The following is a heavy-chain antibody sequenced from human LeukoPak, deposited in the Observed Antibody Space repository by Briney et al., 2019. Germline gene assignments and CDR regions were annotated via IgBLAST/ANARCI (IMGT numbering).Heavy chain of an antibody. CDR2: IRSKANSYAT. Sequence: GGSLRLSCAASGLTFSSYSMNWVRQAPGKGLEPVGRIRSKANSYATAYAASVKGRFTISRDDSKNTAYLQMNSLKTEDTAVYYCTRVGDGYNSLNYWGQGTLVTVSS. D-gene: IGHD5-24*01. CDR3: TRVGDGYNSLNY. CDR1: GLTFSSYS. J-gene: IGHJ4*02. V-gene: IGHV3-73*01.